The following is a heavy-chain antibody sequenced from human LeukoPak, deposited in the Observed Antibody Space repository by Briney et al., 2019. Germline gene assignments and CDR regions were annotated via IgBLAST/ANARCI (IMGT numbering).Heavy chain of an antibody. CDR1: GFTFSSYW. V-gene: IGHV3-53*01. CDR2: IYSGGST. Sequence: PGGSLRLSCAASGFTFSSYWMSWVRQAPGKGLEWVSVIYSGGSTYYADSVKGRFTISRDNSKNTLYLQMNSLRAEDTAVYYCAKPRITMIVVGPFDYWGQGTLVTVSS. J-gene: IGHJ4*02. CDR3: AKPRITMIVVGPFDY. D-gene: IGHD3-22*01.